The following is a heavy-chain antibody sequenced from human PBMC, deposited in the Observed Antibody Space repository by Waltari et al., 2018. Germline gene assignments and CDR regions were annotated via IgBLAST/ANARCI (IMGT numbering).Heavy chain of an antibody. Sequence: EVQLVESGGGLVQPGGSLRLSCVASPFTLNNYWVSWVGQAPGKGIEWLGNIDEDGSVTNYGSSVKGRFSFSRNNVEKTLYLHMNSLRVEDTAVYYCARDPGSGACDIWGQGAMVTVSS. D-gene: IGHD1-26*01. CDR2: IDEDGSVT. CDR3: ARDPGSGACDI. V-gene: IGHV3-7*01. J-gene: IGHJ3*02. CDR1: PFTLNNYW.